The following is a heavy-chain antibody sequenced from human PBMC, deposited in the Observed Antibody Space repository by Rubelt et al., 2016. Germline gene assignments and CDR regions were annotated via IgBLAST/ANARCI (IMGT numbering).Heavy chain of an antibody. CDR2: IYYSGST. V-gene: IGHV4-39*01. CDR1: GGSISSSSYY. D-gene: IGHD3-3*01. Sequence: QLQLQESGPGLVKPSETLSLTCTVSGGSISSSSYYWGWIRQPPGKGLEWIGSIYYSGSTYYNPSLKSRVTISVDTSKNQFSLKLSSVTAADTAVYYWARRGAIFGVVIYFDYWGQGTLVTVSS. J-gene: IGHJ4*02. CDR3: ARRGAIFGVVIYFDY.